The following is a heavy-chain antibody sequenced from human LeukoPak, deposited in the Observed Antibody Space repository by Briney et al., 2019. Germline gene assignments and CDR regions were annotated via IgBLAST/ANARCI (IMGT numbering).Heavy chain of an antibody. D-gene: IGHD2-2*01. CDR1: GGSISSGSYY. V-gene: IGHV4-61*02. J-gene: IGHJ4*02. CDR3: ARGTLYCSSTSCSKYYFDY. Sequence: SQTLSLTCTVSGGSISSGSYYWSWIRQPAGKGLEWIGRIYTSGSTNYNPSLKSRVTISVDTSKNQFSLKLSSVTAADTAVYYRARGTLYCSSTSCSKYYFDYWGQGTLVTVSS. CDR2: IYTSGST.